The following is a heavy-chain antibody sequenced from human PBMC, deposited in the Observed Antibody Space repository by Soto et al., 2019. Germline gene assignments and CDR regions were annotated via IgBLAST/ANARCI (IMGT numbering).Heavy chain of an antibody. CDR1: GFTFNSYA. Sequence: VGSLRLSCAASGFTFNSYAMSWVRQAPGNGLEWVSNISSSGGSTKYADSVKGRFTISRDNAKNSLYVQMHSLWADDTAVYYCARDAFEIYYKFGLDVWGQGTPVTVS. CDR3: ARDAFEIYYKFGLDV. V-gene: IGHV3-23*01. D-gene: IGHD3-10*01. J-gene: IGHJ6*02. CDR2: ISSSGGST.